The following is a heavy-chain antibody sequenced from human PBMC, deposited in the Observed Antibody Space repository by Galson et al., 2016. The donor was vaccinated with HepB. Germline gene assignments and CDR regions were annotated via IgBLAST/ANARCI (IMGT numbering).Heavy chain of an antibody. D-gene: IGHD3-3*01. CDR2: IWYDGINK. V-gene: IGHV3-33*01. J-gene: IGHJ6*02. CDR3: ARGDDFWGGNTYGLDV. CDR1: GFSFSNYA. Sequence: SLRLSCAASGFSFSNYAMHWVRQAPGKGLEWVAVIWYDGINKYYADSVKGRFTISRDNAKNTLYLQMDSLRAEDTAVYYCARGDDFWGGNTYGLDVWGQGTTVTVTS.